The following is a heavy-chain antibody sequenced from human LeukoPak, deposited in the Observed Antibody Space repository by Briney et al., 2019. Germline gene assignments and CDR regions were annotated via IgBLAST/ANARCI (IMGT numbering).Heavy chain of an antibody. Sequence: ASVKVSCKASGYTFTSYDINWVRQAPGQGLEWMGWMNPNSGNTGYAQKFQGRVTMTRNTSISTAYMELSSLRSEDTAVYYCARGCLTSSGWYCVFDYWGQGTLVTVSS. V-gene: IGHV1-8*01. CDR2: MNPNSGNT. D-gene: IGHD6-19*01. CDR3: ARGCLTSSGWYCVFDY. J-gene: IGHJ4*02. CDR1: GYTFTSYD.